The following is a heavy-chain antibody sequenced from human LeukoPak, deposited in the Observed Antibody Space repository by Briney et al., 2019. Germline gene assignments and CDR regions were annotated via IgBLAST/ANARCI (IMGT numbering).Heavy chain of an antibody. Sequence: SQTLSLTCAISGDSVSRNNAAWNWIRQSPSRGLEWLGRTYYKSKWYNDYAVSVQSRMTITPDTSKNQFSLQLNSVTPKDTAVYYCARDQFRIFDYWGQGALVTVSS. CDR2: TYYKSKWYN. CDR3: ARDQFRIFDY. V-gene: IGHV6-1*01. J-gene: IGHJ4*02. CDR1: GDSVSRNNAA. D-gene: IGHD2-15*01.